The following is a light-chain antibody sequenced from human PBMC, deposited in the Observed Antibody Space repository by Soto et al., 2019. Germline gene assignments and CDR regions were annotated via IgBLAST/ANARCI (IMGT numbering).Light chain of an antibody. CDR2: EVR. V-gene: IGLV2-14*01. Sequence: QSVLTQPASVSGSPGQSITISCTGTSSDVGGYNYVSWYQQHPGKAPKLMIYEVRNRPSGVSHRFSGSKPANTASLTISGLQAEDEADYYCSSYTSSSPYVFGTGTKVTVL. CDR1: SSDVGGYNY. CDR3: SSYTSSSPYV. J-gene: IGLJ1*01.